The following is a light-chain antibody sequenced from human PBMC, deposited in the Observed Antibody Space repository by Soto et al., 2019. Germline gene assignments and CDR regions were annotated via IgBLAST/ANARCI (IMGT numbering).Light chain of an antibody. J-gene: IGKJ4*01. CDR1: QDISSS. V-gene: IGKV1-9*01. CDR3: QQLKSYPLS. CDR2: AAS. Sequence: DIQLTQSPSFLSASVGDRVTITCRTSQDISSSLDWYQQKPGKAPQLLISAASTLQSGVPSRFSGGGSGAEFTLTISSLQPEDFATYYCQQLKSYPLSFGGGTKVEI.